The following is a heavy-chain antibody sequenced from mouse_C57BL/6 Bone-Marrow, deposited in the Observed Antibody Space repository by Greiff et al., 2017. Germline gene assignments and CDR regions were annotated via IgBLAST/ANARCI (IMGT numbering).Heavy chain of an antibody. CDR1: GYSITSGYY. CDR3: ARDRAGL. J-gene: IGHJ2*01. CDR2: ISYDGSN. Sequence: VQLKESGPGLVKPSQSLSLTCSVTGYSITSGYYWNWIRQFPGNKLEWMGYISYDGSNNYNPSLKNRISITRDTSKNQFFLKLNSVTTEDTATYYCARDRAGLWGQGTTLTVSS. D-gene: IGHD3-1*01. V-gene: IGHV3-6*01.